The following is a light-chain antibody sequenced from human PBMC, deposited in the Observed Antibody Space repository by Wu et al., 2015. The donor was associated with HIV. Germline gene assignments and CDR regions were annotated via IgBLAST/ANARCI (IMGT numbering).Light chain of an antibody. CDR1: ERISRW. J-gene: IGKJ1*01. CDR2: QAS. Sequence: DIQMTQSPSTLSASVGDRVIITCRASERISRWLAWYQQKPGKAPELLIYQASRLQGGVPSRFRGSGSGTEFTLTISSLQPEDSATYYCQQYNSYSWTFGQGTKVEIK. CDR3: QQYNSYSWT. V-gene: IGKV1-5*03.